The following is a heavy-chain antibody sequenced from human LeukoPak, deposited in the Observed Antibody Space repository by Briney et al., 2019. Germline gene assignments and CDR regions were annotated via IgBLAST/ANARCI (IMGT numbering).Heavy chain of an antibody. CDR3: AELGITMIGGV. D-gene: IGHD3-10*02. J-gene: IGHJ6*04. V-gene: IGHV3-7*01. CDR1: GFTFRTSW. CDR2: INPDGSEK. Sequence: GGSLRLSCGASGFTFRTSWMNWVRQAPGKGLEWVASINPDGSEKYSVDSVKGRFTISRDNAKSSLYLQMNSLRAEDTAVYYCAELGITMIGGVWGKGTTVTISS.